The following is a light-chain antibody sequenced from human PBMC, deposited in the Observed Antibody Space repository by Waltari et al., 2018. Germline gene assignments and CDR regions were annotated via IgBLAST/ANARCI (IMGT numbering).Light chain of an antibody. V-gene: IGKV4-1*01. CDR2: WAS. Sequence: DIVMTQSPDSLAVSLGERATINCKSSQSILYRSDNRNYFAWYQQKPGQSPKLVMYWASTRGSGVPDRFIGSGSGTDFTLTISSLQAEDVAVYYCQQYYSSPLTLGGGTKVEIK. J-gene: IGKJ4*01. CDR3: QQYYSSPLT. CDR1: QSILYRSDNRNY.